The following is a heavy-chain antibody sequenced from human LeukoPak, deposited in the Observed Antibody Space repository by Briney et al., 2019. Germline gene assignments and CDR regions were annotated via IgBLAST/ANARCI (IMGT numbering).Heavy chain of an antibody. Sequence: RPSETLSLTCTASGGSISSYYWSWIRQPPGKGLEWIGYIYYSGSTNYNPSLKSRVTISVDTSKNQFSLKLSSVTAADTAVYYCARVAAAYDWYFDLWGRGTLVTVSS. J-gene: IGHJ2*01. CDR1: GGSISSYY. CDR2: IYYSGST. CDR3: ARVAAAYDWYFDL. D-gene: IGHD6-13*01. V-gene: IGHV4-59*01.